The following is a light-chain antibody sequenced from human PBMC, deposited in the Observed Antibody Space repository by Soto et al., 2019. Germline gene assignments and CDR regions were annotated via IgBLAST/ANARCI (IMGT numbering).Light chain of an antibody. CDR3: QKFNTAPLT. V-gene: IGKV1-27*01. Sequence: DIQMTQSPSSLSASVGDRVTITCRASQDISVYLAWYQQKPGKVPKLLIYSASTLQSGVPSRFRGSGSGKDFTLTISSLQPEDFATYYCQKFNTAPLTFGQGTRLEIK. CDR2: SAS. J-gene: IGKJ5*01. CDR1: QDISVY.